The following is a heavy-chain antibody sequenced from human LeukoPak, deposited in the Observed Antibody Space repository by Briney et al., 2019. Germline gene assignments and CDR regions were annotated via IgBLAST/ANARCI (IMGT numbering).Heavy chain of an antibody. CDR1: GGTFSSYA. V-gene: IGHV1-69*13. D-gene: IGHD5-18*01. CDR2: IIPIFGTA. J-gene: IGHJ4*02. Sequence: SVKVSFKASGGTFSSYAISWVRQAPGQGLEWMGGIIPIFGTANYAQKFQGRVTITADESTSTAYMELSSLRSEDTAVYYCASPTAMARYYFDYWGQGTLVTVSS. CDR3: ASPTAMARYYFDY.